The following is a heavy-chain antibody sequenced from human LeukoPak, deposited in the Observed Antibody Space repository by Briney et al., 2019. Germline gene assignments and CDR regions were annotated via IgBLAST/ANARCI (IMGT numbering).Heavy chain of an antibody. CDR1: GYSFTSNY. V-gene: IGHV1-3*01. CDR2: INAGNGNT. J-gene: IGHJ4*02. D-gene: IGHD6-6*01. Sequence: ASVKVSCKASGYSFTSNYIHWVRQAPGQRLEWRGWINAGNGNTKYSQKFQGRVTITRDTSASTAYMELSSLRSEDTAVYYCASSQVAARPNSFDYWGQGTLVTVSS. CDR3: ASSQVAARPNSFDY.